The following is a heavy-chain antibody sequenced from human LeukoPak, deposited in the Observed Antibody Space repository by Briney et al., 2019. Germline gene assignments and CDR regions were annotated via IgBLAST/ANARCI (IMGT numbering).Heavy chain of an antibody. Sequence: SETLSLTCTVSGGSISSYYWSWIRQPLGKGLEWIGYIYYSGSTNYNPSLKSRVTISVDTSKNQFSLKLSSVTAADTAVYYCARSPYDFWSGYYSFDYWGQGTLVTVSS. CDR3: ARSPYDFWSGYYSFDY. D-gene: IGHD3-3*01. J-gene: IGHJ4*02. CDR2: IYYSGST. V-gene: IGHV4-59*01. CDR1: GGSISSYY.